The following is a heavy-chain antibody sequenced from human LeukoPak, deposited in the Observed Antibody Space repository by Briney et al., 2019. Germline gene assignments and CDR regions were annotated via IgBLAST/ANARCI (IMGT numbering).Heavy chain of an antibody. D-gene: IGHD5-24*01. CDR1: GFTFDDYA. CDR3: AKGYGYNFSPNYYFDY. V-gene: IGHV3-9*03. Sequence: GGSLRLSCAASGFTFDDYAMHLVRQAPGKGLELVSGISWNSGSIGYADSVKGRFTISRDNAKNSLYLQMNSLRAEDMALYCCAKGYGYNFSPNYYFDYWGQGTLVTVSS. CDR2: ISWNSGSI. J-gene: IGHJ4*02.